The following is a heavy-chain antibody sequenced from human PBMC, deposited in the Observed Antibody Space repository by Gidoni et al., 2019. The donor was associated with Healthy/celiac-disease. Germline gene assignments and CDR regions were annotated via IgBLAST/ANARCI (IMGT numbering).Heavy chain of an antibody. CDR3: ARDRVGYCSSTSCSRWFDP. CDR2: IYYSGST. CDR1: GCSISSYY. J-gene: IGHJ5*02. Sequence: QVQLQASGPGLVQPSETLSLTCTVSGCSISSYYWRWIRQPPEKGLEWIGYIYYSGSTNYNPSLKSRVSISVDTSKNQFSLKLSSVTAADTAVYYCARDRVGYCSSTSCSRWFDPWGQGTLVTVSS. V-gene: IGHV4-59*01. D-gene: IGHD2-2*01.